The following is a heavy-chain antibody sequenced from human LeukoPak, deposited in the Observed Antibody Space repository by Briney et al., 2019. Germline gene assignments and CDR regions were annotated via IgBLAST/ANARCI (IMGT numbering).Heavy chain of an antibody. CDR2: INPSSGGT. Sequence: ASVKVSCKDSGYTFTDYYMHWVRQAPRQGLEWMGWINPSSGGTNYAQKFQGRVTVTRATSISTAYMDLSRLRSDDTAVYYCARAGVWDYSDSSGYHNAAFDIWGQGTMVTVSS. CDR1: GYTFTDYY. CDR3: ARAGVWDYSDSSGYHNAAFDI. D-gene: IGHD3-22*01. J-gene: IGHJ3*02. V-gene: IGHV1-2*02.